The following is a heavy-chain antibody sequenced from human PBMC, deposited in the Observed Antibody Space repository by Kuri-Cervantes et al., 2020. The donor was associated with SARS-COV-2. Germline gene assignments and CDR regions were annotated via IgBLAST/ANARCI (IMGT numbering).Heavy chain of an antibody. CDR2: ISSNGGST. CDR3: ARDPGGGFDP. Sequence: GESLKISCSASGFTFSSYAMHWVRQAPGKGLEYVSAISSNGGSTYYADSVKGRFTISRDNSKNTLYLQMNSLRAEDTAVYYCARDPGGGFDPWGQGTLVTVS. V-gene: IGHV3-64*04. CDR1: GFTFSSYA. J-gene: IGHJ5*02. D-gene: IGHD2-15*01.